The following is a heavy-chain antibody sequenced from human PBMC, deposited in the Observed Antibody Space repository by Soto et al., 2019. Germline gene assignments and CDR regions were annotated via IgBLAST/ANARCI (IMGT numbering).Heavy chain of an antibody. CDR3: ARGWYSGRNWFDP. D-gene: IGHD6-19*01. J-gene: IGHJ5*02. Sequence: SQILSFTSSISGDSVSSNSAAWNWIRQSPSRGLEWLGRTYYRSKWYNDYAVSVKSRITINPDTYKNQFSLQLNSVTPEDTAVYYCARGWYSGRNWFDPWGQETMVTVSS. CDR1: GDSVSSNSAA. CDR2: TYYRSKWYN. V-gene: IGHV6-1*01.